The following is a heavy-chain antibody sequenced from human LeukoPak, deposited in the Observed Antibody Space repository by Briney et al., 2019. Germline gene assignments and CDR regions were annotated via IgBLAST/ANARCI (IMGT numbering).Heavy chain of an antibody. Sequence: SETLSLTCTVSGGSISSGDYYWSWIRQPPGKGLEWIGYIYYDESTYYNPSLKSRITISVDTSKNQFSLKLSSVTAADTAVYYCARHKGSGWYFDYWGQGTLVTVSS. CDR1: GGSISSGDYY. CDR2: IYYDEST. D-gene: IGHD6-19*01. V-gene: IGHV4-30-4*01. CDR3: ARHKGSGWYFDY. J-gene: IGHJ4*02.